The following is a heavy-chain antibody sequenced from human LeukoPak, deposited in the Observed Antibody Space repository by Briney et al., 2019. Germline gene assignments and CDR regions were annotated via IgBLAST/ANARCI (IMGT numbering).Heavy chain of an antibody. CDR3: ARGSQTPDAGY. D-gene: IGHD3-10*01. V-gene: IGHV4-59*01. J-gene: IGHJ4*02. Sequence: PSETLSLTCAVYGGSFSGYYWSWIRQPPGKGLEWIGYMSHSGSTDYNPSLKSRVTISMETSKRQFSLKLKSVTAADTAVYFCARGSQTPDAGYWGQGILVTVSS. CDR2: MSHSGST. CDR1: GGSFSGYY.